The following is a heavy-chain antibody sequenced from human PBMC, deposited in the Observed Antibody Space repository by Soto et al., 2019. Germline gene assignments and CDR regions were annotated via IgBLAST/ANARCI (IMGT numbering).Heavy chain of an antibody. CDR3: ARGRGVLRYFDWSPGYFDC. CDR1: GGSISSGGYY. V-gene: IGHV4-31*03. J-gene: IGHJ4*02. Sequence: SETLSLTCTVSGGSISSGGYYWSWIRQHPGKGLERIGYIYYSGSTYYNPSLKSRVTISVDTSKNQFSLKLSSVTAADTAVYYCARGRGVLRYFDWSPGYFDCWGQGTLVTVSS. CDR2: IYYSGST. D-gene: IGHD3-9*01.